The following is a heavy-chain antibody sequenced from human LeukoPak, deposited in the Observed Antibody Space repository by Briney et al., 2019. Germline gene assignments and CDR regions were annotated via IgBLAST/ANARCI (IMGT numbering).Heavy chain of an antibody. J-gene: IGHJ5*02. CDR2: INPNTGDT. D-gene: IGHD1-26*01. CDR3: ARTDRAYWFDP. CDR1: GYTLTDYY. V-gene: IGHV1-2*02. Sequence: ASVKVSCKASGYTLTDYYMHWVRQAPGQGLEWMGWINPNTGDTNYAQKFQGRVAMIRDASISTAYMDLSRLTSDDTAVYYCARTDRAYWFDPWGQGTLVTVSS.